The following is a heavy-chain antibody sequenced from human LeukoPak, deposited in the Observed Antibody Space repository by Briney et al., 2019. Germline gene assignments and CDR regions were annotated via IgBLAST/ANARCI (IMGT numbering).Heavy chain of an antibody. D-gene: IGHD2-15*01. J-gene: IGHJ4*02. CDR1: GGTFHSYI. Sequence: SVKVSCKASGGTFHSYIVTWVRQAPGQGLEWMGGIVPIIGTANYAQKFQGRVTITADDSTSTAYMELRSLRSEDTAIYYCARDQRPSCLGGICYSGVYWGQGTLVTVTS. V-gene: IGHV1-69*13. CDR3: ARDQRPSCLGGICYSGVY. CDR2: IVPIIGTA.